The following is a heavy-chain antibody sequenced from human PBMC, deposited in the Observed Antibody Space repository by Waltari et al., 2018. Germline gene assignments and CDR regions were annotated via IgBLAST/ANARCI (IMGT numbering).Heavy chain of an antibody. Sequence: EVQVVESGGDLVQPGGSLRLSCAVSGFTVSTNHMNGVRQAPGKGLEWVSVIKDGGTTSYADSVRGRITVSRDNSRNTVYLQMNSLRSEDTAVYYCARDVGGDGYSLYDFWGQGTLVTVSS. J-gene: IGHJ4*02. V-gene: IGHV3-66*02. CDR1: GFTVSTNH. CDR3: ARDVGGDGYSLYDF. CDR2: IKDGGTT. D-gene: IGHD2-21*01.